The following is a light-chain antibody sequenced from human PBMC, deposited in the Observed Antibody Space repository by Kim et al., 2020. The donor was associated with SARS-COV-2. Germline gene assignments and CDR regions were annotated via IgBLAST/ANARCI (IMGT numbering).Light chain of an antibody. CDR3: QNWGSGIGV. J-gene: IGLJ2*01. V-gene: IGLV4-69*01. CDR1: SGHNNYA. CDR2: VYSDGRH. Sequence: AAVKLICMLCSGHNNYAVAWLQQLPGKGPRYMMRVYSDGRHTKGDGIPDRFSGSSSGSEYYLTISGLQSEDEADYYCQNWGSGIGVFGGGTQLTVL.